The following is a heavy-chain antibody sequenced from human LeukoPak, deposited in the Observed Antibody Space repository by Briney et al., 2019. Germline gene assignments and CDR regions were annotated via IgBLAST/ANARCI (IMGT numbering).Heavy chain of an antibody. Sequence: GASVKVSCKASGYTFTSYDINWVRQAPGQGLEWMGRINPNSGGTNYAQKFQGRVTMTRDTSISTAYMELSRLRSDDTAVYYCARDRSSSSWYSDFDYWGQGTLVTVSS. CDR1: GYTFTSYD. CDR2: INPNSGGT. J-gene: IGHJ4*02. CDR3: ARDRSSSSWYSDFDY. V-gene: IGHV1-2*06. D-gene: IGHD6-13*01.